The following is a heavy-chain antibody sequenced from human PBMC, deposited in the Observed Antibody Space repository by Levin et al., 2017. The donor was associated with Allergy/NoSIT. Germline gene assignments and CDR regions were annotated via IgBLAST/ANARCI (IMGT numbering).Heavy chain of an antibody. V-gene: IGHV3-43*01. CDR3: AIGEPLFHY. CDR2: ISWDGGDT. Sequence: GGSLRLSCAASGFTFDDYTMHWVRQAPGKGLEWVSLISWDGGDTDYADSLKGRFTISRDNTKNSLYLQMNRLTTEDTALYYCAIGEPLFHYWGQGTLVTVSS. CDR1: GFTFDDYT. J-gene: IGHJ4*02.